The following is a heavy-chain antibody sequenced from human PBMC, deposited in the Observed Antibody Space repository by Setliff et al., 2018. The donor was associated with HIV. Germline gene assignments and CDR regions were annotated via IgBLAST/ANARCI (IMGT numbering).Heavy chain of an antibody. D-gene: IGHD3-10*01. J-gene: IGHJ4*02. Sequence: GGSLRLSCTPSGFTFSSCWLHWVRQAPGKGLEWLSRINTDGSVTNSADSVKGRFIISRDNGKNTLYLQMNSLTAEDTALYYCVRAGSYRFDYWGQGTLVTVSS. CDR2: INTDGSVT. CDR3: VRAGSYRFDY. V-gene: IGHV3-74*01. CDR1: GFTFSSCW.